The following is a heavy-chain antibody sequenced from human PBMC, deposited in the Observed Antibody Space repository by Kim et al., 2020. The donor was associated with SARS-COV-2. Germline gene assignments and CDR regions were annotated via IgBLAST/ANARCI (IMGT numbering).Heavy chain of an antibody. CDR3: AREVVAACHRGDFDV. CDR2: ISFDGSK. J-gene: IGHJ3*01. D-gene: IGHD2-21*01. CDR1: GFTFSSSY. Sequence: GGSLRLSCAASGFTFSSSYLHWVRQAPGKGLEWVAVISFDGSKYYADSVKGRFTISRDDSDNTLYLQMNNLRIEDTAVYYCAREVVAACHRGDFDVWG. V-gene: IGHV3-30*14.